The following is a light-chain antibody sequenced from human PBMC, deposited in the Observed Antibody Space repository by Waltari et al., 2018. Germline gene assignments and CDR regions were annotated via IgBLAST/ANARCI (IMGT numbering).Light chain of an antibody. J-gene: IGLJ2*01. CDR3: CSYAARSTYVI. CDR1: SSDFGTYTL. Sequence: QSALTQPASVSGSPGQSTTISCTGTSSDFGTYTLVSWYQQHPGKVPKRLIYAGTQRPSGVSKRFSGSKSGNTASLTISGLQAEDEADYYCCSYAARSTYVIFGGGTRLTVL. V-gene: IGLV2-23*01. CDR2: AGT.